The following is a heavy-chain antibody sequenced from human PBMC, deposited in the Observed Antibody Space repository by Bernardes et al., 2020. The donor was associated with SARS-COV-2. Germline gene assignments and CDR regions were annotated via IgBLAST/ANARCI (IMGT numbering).Heavy chain of an antibody. CDR1: GFTFSRHW. V-gene: IGHV3-74*01. D-gene: IGHD3-16*02. CDR2: LNSDGSGA. Sequence: GGSLRLSCAASGFTFSRHWMYWARQVPGKGLMWVSRLNSDGSGASYADSVKGRFTISRDNAKNTVDLQMTSLRADDTAVYYCARGYLGRDYLGSPPDFWGQGTLVIVSS. CDR3: ARGYLGRDYLGSPPDF. J-gene: IGHJ1*01.